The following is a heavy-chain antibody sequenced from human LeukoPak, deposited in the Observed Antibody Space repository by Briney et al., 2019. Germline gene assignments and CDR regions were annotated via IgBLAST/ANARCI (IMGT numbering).Heavy chain of an antibody. J-gene: IGHJ6*02. CDR2: LGRSISYI. Sequence: GGSLRLSCAASGFTFSIYSMKWVRQAPGKGLEWVSFLGRSISYISYAASVKGRFTISRDNAKNSLYLQMNRLRAEDTAVYYCARGDSSGYYSYGMDVWGQGTTVTVSS. CDR3: ARGDSSGYYSYGMDV. D-gene: IGHD3-22*01. V-gene: IGHV3-21*01. CDR1: GFTFSIYS.